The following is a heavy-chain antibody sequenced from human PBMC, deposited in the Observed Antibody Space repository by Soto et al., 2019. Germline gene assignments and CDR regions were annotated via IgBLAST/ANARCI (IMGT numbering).Heavy chain of an antibody. CDR3: ARAGGGQQLVGY. J-gene: IGHJ4*02. CDR2: IYYSGST. D-gene: IGHD6-13*01. Sequence: QLQLQESGPGLVKPSETLSLTCTVSGGSISSSSYYWGWIRQPPGKGLEWIGSIYYSGSTYYNPSLKSRVTIAVDTPKTHFSLRLGSVPAADTAVYYCARAGGGQQLVGYWGQGTLVTVSS. CDR1: GGSISSSSYY. V-gene: IGHV4-39*01.